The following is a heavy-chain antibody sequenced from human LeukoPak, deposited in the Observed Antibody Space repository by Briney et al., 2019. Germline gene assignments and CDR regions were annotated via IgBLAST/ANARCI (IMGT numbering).Heavy chain of an antibody. CDR3: ARDSPLYCSSTSCYEAFDI. CDR2: IYASGST. Sequence: PSQTLSLTCTVSGGSLSSGSDYWSWIRQSAGKGLEWIGRIYASGSTNYNPSLKSRVTISVDTSKNQFSLKLSSVTAADTAVYYCARDSPLYCSSTSCYEAFDIWGQGTMVTVSS. V-gene: IGHV4-61*02. J-gene: IGHJ3*02. D-gene: IGHD2-2*01. CDR1: GGSLSSGSDY.